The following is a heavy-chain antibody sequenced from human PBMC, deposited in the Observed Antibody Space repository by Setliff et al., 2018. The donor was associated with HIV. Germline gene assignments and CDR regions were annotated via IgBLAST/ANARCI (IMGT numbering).Heavy chain of an antibody. J-gene: IGHJ4*02. Sequence: SETLSLTCTVSGESISSYFWTWIRQSPEKGLEWIGYIYRYGSPNYNPSLQSRVTLSVDTSKNQFSPSLTSVTAADTAVYYCARGGRSDGYHISSWGQGILVTVSS. CDR2: IYRYGSP. CDR1: GESISSYF. V-gene: IGHV4-59*01. D-gene: IGHD2-15*01. CDR3: ARGGRSDGYHISS.